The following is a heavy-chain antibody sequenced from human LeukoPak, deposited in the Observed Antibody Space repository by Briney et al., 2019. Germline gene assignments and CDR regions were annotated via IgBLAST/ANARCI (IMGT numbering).Heavy chain of an antibody. Sequence: GGSLRLSCAASGFTLSNYEMNWVRQAPGKGPEWVSSISSSSSYIYYADSVKGRFTISRDNAKNSLYLQMNSLRAEDTAVYYCARDPGAPGGYRTNGVCYDGGDDYWGQGTLVTVSS. J-gene: IGHJ4*02. CDR1: GFTLSNYE. V-gene: IGHV3-21*01. D-gene: IGHD2-8*01. CDR2: ISSSSSYI. CDR3: ARDPGAPGGYRTNGVCYDGGDDY.